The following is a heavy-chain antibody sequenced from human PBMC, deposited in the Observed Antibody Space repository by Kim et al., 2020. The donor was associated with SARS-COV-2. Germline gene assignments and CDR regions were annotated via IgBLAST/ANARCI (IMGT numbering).Heavy chain of an antibody. J-gene: IGHJ5*02. Sequence: PSLKSRVTISVDTSKKQFSLKMNSLTAADTAVYYCARDGLYSSSWDTLDPWGQGTLVIVSS. CDR3: ARDGLYSSSWDTLDP. D-gene: IGHD6-13*01. V-gene: IGHV4-59*01.